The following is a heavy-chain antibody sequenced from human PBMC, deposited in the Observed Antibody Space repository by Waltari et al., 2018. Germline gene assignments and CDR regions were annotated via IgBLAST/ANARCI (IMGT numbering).Heavy chain of an antibody. CDR3: TRGILFSGYMDG. Sequence: QVQLQESGPGLLKPSETLSLTCAVPDSSISSAFYWGWIRQPPGRGLEWNGSFYHSGSKYYKPSIKCRGTITVDTSRNQFSLRRSSVTAADTAVYDCTRGILFSGYMDGWGKGTTVIVSS. J-gene: IGHJ6*03. V-gene: IGHV4-38-2*01. D-gene: IGHD3-10*02. CDR1: DSSISSAFY. CDR2: FYHSGSK.